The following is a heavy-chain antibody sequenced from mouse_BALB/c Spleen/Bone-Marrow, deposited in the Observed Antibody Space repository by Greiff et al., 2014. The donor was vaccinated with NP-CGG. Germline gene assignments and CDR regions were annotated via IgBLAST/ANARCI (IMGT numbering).Heavy chain of an antibody. CDR1: GFNIKDTY. J-gene: IGHJ3*01. Sequence: EVKLVESGAELVKPGASVKLSCTASGFNIKDTYMHWVKQRPEQGLEWIGRIDPANGNTKYDPKFQGKATITADTSSNTAYLQLSSLTSEDTAVYYCASYYYSSSSFAYWGQGTLVTVPA. CDR2: IDPANGNT. CDR3: ASYYYSSSSFAY. D-gene: IGHD1-1*01. V-gene: IGHV14-3*02.